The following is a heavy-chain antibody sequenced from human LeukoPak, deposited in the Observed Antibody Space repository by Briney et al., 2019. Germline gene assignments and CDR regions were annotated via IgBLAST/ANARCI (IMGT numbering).Heavy chain of an antibody. Sequence: GRSLRLSCAASGFTFSSYAMHWVRQAPGKGQEWVAVISYDGSNKYYADSVKGRFTISRDNSKNTLYLQMNSLRAEDTAVYYCAREGLAMIVVFDYWGQGTLVTVSS. CDR1: GFTFSSYA. CDR2: ISYDGSNK. D-gene: IGHD3-22*01. J-gene: IGHJ4*02. V-gene: IGHV3-30*01. CDR3: AREGLAMIVVFDY.